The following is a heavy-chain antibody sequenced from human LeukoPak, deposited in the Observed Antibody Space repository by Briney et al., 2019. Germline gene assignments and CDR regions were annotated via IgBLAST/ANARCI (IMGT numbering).Heavy chain of an antibody. CDR1: GFTFSDYY. CDR3: ARDWVWGYFDAFDI. D-gene: IGHD1-26*01. CDR2: ISSSGSTM. J-gene: IGHJ3*02. Sequence: PGGSLRLSCAASGFTFSDYYMSWIRQAPGKGLEWISYISSSGSTMYYADSVKGRFTISRDNAKNSLYLQVNSLRAEDTAVYYCARDWVWGYFDAFDIWGQGTMVTVSS. V-gene: IGHV3-11*04.